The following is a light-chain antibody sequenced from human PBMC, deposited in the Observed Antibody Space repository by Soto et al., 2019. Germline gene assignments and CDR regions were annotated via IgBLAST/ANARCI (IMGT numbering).Light chain of an antibody. CDR3: QQYYSYPHT. V-gene: IGKV1-8*01. CDR2: AAS. J-gene: IGKJ1*01. CDR1: QGISSY. Sequence: AIRMTKSPSSLSASTGDRVTITCRASQGISSYLAWYQQKPGKAPKLLIYAASTLKSGVPSRFSGSGSGTDFTLTISCLQSEDLATSYCQQYYSYPHTFGQGTKVEIK.